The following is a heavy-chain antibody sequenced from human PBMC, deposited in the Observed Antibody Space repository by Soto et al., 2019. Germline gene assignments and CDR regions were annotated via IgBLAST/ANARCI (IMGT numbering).Heavy chain of an antibody. CDR2: INPSGGST. J-gene: IGHJ3*02. D-gene: IGHD3-9*01. CDR1: GYTFTSYY. V-gene: IGHV1-46*01. CDR3: AMSGYYDILTGYLTHAFDI. Sequence: GASVKVSCKASGYTFTSYYMHWVRQAPGQGLEWMGIINPSGGSTSYAQEFQGRVTMTRDTSTSTVYMELSSLRSEDTAVYYCAMSGYYDILTGYLTHAFDIWGQGTMVTVSS.